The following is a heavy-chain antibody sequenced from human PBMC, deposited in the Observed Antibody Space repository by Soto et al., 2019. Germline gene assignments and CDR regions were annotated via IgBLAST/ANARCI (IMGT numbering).Heavy chain of an antibody. Sequence: QVQLQESGPGLVKPSQTLSLTCTVSDGSISSGGYYWSWIRQHPGKGLEWIGYIYHSGSTYYNPSLKSRVTISVDTSKNQFSLKLSSVTAADTAVYYCAGGRAAAGTGCDYWGQGTLVTVSS. CDR3: AGGRAAAGTGCDY. CDR2: IYHSGST. CDR1: DGSISSGGYY. V-gene: IGHV4-31*03. D-gene: IGHD6-13*01. J-gene: IGHJ4*02.